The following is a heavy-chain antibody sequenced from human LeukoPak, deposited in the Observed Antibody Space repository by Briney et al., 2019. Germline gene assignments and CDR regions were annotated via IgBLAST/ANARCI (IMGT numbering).Heavy chain of an antibody. Sequence: PGGSLRLSCAASGFTFSSYSMNWVRLAPGKGLECVSSISSSSSYIYYADSVQGRFTISRDNAKNSLYLQMNSLRAEDTAVYYCARAGSGRAPFGYWGQGTLVTVSS. CDR2: ISSSSSYI. CDR1: GFTFSSYS. V-gene: IGHV3-21*01. CDR3: ARAGSGRAPFGY. J-gene: IGHJ4*02. D-gene: IGHD2-15*01.